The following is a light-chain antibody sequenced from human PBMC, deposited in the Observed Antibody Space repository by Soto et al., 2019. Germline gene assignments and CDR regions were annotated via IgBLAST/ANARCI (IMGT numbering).Light chain of an antibody. J-gene: IGKJ1*01. Sequence: EIQMTQSPATLSASVGDRDTITCRASQSISSRLAWSQQKPGKAPKLLIYNASSRESGVPSRFSGSGSGTEFKFEISSLQPDDFETYWCQYKTFGQGTKVEIK. V-gene: IGKV1-5*03. CDR3: QYKT. CDR1: QSISSR. CDR2: NAS.